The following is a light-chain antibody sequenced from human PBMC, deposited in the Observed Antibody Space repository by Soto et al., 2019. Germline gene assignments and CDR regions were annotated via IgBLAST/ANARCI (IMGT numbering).Light chain of an antibody. Sequence: EIVLTQSPGTLSLSPGERATLSCRASQSFSSRYLAWYQQKPGQAPRLLIHDASSRATGIPDRFTASGSGTVFTLNISRLEPEDFAVYYCQQYGGSPPYTFGQGTKLEI. CDR1: QSFSSRY. CDR3: QQYGGSPPYT. J-gene: IGKJ2*01. V-gene: IGKV3-20*01. CDR2: DAS.